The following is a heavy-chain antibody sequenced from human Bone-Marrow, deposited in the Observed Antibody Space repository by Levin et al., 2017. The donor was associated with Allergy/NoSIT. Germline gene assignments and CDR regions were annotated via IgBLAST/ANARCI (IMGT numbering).Heavy chain of an antibody. J-gene: IGHJ4*02. CDR2: ISPSGTPI. CDR1: GLTFSDDY. CDR3: ASERCSSAGCYLAF. V-gene: IGHV3-11*01. Sequence: LSLTCADSGLTFSDDYMTWIRQAPGKGLEWLSYISPSGTPIFYADSVKGRFTVSRDNAKNSLSLQKDSLRAEDTAVYYWASERCSSAGCYLAFWGQGSLVTVSS. D-gene: IGHD2-2*01.